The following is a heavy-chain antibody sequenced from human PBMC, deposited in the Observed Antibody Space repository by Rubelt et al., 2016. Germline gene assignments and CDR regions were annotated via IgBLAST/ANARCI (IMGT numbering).Heavy chain of an antibody. CDR1: GGSFSGYY. J-gene: IGHJ6*02. D-gene: IGHD3-10*01. Sequence: QVQLQQWGAGLLKPSETLSLTCAVYGGSFSGYYWSWIRQPPGKGLEWIGEINHSGSTNYNPSLKSRVTISVDTAKNQFSLKLSSVTAADTAVYYCAGIRMVRGVNHMDVWGQGTTVTVSS. CDR3: AGIRMVRGVNHMDV. V-gene: IGHV4-34*01. CDR2: INHSGST.